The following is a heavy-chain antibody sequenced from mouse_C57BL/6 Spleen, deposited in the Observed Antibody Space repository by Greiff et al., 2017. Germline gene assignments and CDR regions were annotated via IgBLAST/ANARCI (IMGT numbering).Heavy chain of an antibody. V-gene: IGHV14-4*01. J-gene: IGHJ3*01. CDR1: GFNIKDDY. Sequence: EVHLVESGAELVRPGASVKLSCTASGFNIKDDYMHWVKQRPEQGLEWIGWIDPENGDTEYASKFQGKATITADTSSNTAYLQLSSLTSEDTAVYYCTTPLGGFAYWGQGTLVTVSA. CDR3: TTPLGGFAY. CDR2: IDPENGDT.